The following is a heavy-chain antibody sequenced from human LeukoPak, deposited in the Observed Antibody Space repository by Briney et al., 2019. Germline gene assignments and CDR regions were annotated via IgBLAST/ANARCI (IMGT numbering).Heavy chain of an antibody. D-gene: IGHD5-18*01. CDR3: ARGRGYSFGLGPQRGAFDI. CDR2: INHSGGT. CDR1: DGSFSDYY. V-gene: IGHV4-34*01. J-gene: IGHJ3*02. Sequence: PSETLSLTCGVYDGSFSDYYWSWIRQPPGKGLEWIGEINHSGGTNKSRVTISVDTSNNQFSLKLSSVTAADTAVYYCARGRGYSFGLGPQRGAFDIWGQGTMVTVSS.